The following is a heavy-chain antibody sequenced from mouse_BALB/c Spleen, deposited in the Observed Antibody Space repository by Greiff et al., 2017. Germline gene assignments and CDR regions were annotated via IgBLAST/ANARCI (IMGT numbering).Heavy chain of an antibody. CDR2: IWSGGST. J-gene: IGHJ4*01. CDR1: GFSLTSYG. Sequence: QVQLKQSGPGLVQPSQSLSITCTVSGFSLTSYGVHWVRQSPGKGLEWLGVIWSGGSTDYNAAFISRLSISKDNSKSQVFFKMNSLQANDTAIYYCAISYYRSMGLMDYWGQGTSVTVSS. D-gene: IGHD2-14*01. CDR3: AISYYRSMGLMDY. V-gene: IGHV2-2*02.